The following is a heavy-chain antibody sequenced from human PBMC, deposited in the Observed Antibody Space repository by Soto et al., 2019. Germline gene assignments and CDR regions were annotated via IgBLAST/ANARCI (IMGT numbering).Heavy chain of an antibody. D-gene: IGHD3-22*01. CDR1: GFTFSSYG. Sequence: PXGSLGLSCAASGFTFSSYGMHWVRQAPGKGLEWVAVISYDGSNKYYADSVKGRFTISRDNSKNTLYLQMNSLRAEDTAVYYCAKDTGFSVVVILGYFDYWGQGTLVTVSS. CDR3: AKDTGFSVVVILGYFDY. J-gene: IGHJ4*02. V-gene: IGHV3-30*18. CDR2: ISYDGSNK.